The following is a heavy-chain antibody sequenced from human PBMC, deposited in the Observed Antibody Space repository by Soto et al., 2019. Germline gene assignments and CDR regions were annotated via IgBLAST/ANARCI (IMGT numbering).Heavy chain of an antibody. J-gene: IGHJ3*02. V-gene: IGHV2-5*01. CDR2: VYWNDDK. D-gene: IGHD3-16*01. Sequence: QITLKESGPTLVKPTQTLTLTCSFSGFSLSTSGVGVGWIRQPPGGALEWLTVVYWNDDKRYSPSLKNRLTITRETSVNQVVRTMTNMDPVDTGTYYCARRLTVLPLAFDTWGQGTLVTVSS. CDR3: ARRLTVLPLAFDT. CDR1: GFSLSTSGVG.